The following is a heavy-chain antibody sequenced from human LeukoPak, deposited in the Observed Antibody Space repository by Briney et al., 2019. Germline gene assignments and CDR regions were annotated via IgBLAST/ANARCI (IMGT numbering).Heavy chain of an antibody. CDR1: GFTFSSYA. J-gene: IGHJ4*02. CDR2: ISGSGGST. D-gene: IGHD1-26*01. Sequence: GGSLRLSCAASGFTFSSYAMSWVRQAPGKGLEWVSAISGSGGSTYYADSVKGRFTISRDNSKNTLYLQVNSLRAEDTAVYYCAKDLSEWELHDYWGQGTLVTVSS. V-gene: IGHV3-23*01. CDR3: AKDLSEWELHDY.